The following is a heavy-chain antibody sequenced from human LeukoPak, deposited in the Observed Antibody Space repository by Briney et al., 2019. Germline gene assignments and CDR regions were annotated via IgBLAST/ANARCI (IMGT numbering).Heavy chain of an antibody. V-gene: IGHV3-7*01. CDR1: GFTFSRDW. J-gene: IGHJ4*02. CDR2: IKEDGSAQ. CDR3: AKDGDVYHN. D-gene: IGHD5-24*01. Sequence: GGSLRLSCVASGFTFSRDWMSWVRQAPGKGLEWVANIKEDGSAQYYADSVKGRFTISRDNTKNSLYLQMNSLTAEDTAMYYCAKDGDVYHNWGQGALVTVSS.